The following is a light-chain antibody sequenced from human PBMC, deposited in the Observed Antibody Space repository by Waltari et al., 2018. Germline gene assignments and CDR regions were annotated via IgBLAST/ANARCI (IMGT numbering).Light chain of an antibody. V-gene: IGKV1-39*01. CDR1: QTISIY. J-gene: IGKJ2*01. Sequence: DIQMTQSPSSLSAYVGDRVTITCRASQTISIYLNWFQQKSGKAPKLLIYAASSLQSGVPSRFSGSGSGKDFTLTISSLQPEDFATYYCQQTYIAPYTFGQGTKLEI. CDR3: QQTYIAPYT. CDR2: AAS.